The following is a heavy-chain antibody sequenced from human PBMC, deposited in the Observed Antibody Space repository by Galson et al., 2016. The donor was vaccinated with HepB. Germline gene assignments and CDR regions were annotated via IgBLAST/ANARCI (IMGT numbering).Heavy chain of an antibody. J-gene: IGHJ4*02. D-gene: IGHD3-22*01. CDR3: ARDLRSSGYFDY. CDR1: RFTFSSYW. CDR2: IRQDGSEK. Sequence: SLRLSCAASRFTFSSYWLSWVRQAPGKGLEWVANIRQDGSEKYYVDSVKGRFTISRDNGKNSLYLRMNNLRAEDTAVYYCARDLRSSGYFDYWGQGTLVTVSS. V-gene: IGHV3-7*03.